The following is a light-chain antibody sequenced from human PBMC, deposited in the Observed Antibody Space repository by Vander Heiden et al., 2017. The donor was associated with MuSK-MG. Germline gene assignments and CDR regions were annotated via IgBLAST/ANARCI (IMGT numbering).Light chain of an antibody. Sequence: QSALTQPASVSGSPGQSITISCTGTSGDMGAYNSGSWYQQHPGKAPKLMIFDVNSRPSGVSNRFAGSKSGNTAALSIAGLQAEDEADYYCSSFASGSTDVIFGGGTKLTVL. CDR1: SGDMGAYNS. CDR3: SSFASGSTDVI. J-gene: IGLJ2*01. V-gene: IGLV2-14*03. CDR2: DVN.